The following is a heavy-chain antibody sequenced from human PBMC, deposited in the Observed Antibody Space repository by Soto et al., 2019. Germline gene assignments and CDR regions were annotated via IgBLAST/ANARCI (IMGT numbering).Heavy chain of an antibody. D-gene: IGHD2-15*01. CDR1: GGSISSGGYY. CDR3: ARDGVVVVAATQFYYYYGMDV. V-gene: IGHV4-31*03. J-gene: IGHJ6*02. Sequence: SETLSLTCTVAGGSISSGGYYWSWIRQHPGKGLEWIGYIYYSGSTYYNPSLKSRVTISVDTSKNQFSLKLSSVTAADTAVYYCARDGVVVVAATQFYYYYGMDVWGQGTTVTVSS. CDR2: IYYSGST.